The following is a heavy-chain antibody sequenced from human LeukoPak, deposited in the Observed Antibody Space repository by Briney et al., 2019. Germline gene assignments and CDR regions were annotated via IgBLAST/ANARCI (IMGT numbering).Heavy chain of an antibody. V-gene: IGHV4-39*01. CDR2: IYYSGST. CDR1: GGSISSSSYY. CDR3: ARYGGNLFDY. D-gene: IGHD4-23*01. J-gene: IGHJ4*02. Sequence: PETLSLTCTVAGGSISSSSYYWGWIRQPPGKGLEWIGSIYYSGSTYYNPSLKSRVTISVDTSKNQFSLKLSSVTAADTAVYYCARYGGNLFDYWGQGTLVTVSS.